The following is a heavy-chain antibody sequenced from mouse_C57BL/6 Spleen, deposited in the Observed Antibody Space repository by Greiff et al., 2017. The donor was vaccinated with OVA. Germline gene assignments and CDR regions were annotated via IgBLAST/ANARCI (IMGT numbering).Heavy chain of an antibody. Sequence: QVQLQQSGAELAKPGASVKLSCKASGYTFTSYWMHWVKQRPGQGLEWIGDINPSSGYTKYNQKFKDKATLTADKSYSTAYMQLSSLTYEDSAVYYCARDGTDFDYWGQGTTLTVSS. D-gene: IGHD3-3*01. CDR2: INPSSGYT. J-gene: IGHJ2*01. V-gene: IGHV1-7*01. CDR3: ARDGTDFDY. CDR1: GYTFTSYW.